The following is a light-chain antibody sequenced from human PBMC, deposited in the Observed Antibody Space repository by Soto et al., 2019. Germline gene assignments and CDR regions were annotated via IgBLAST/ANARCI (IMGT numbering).Light chain of an antibody. CDR3: QQRSNWIT. Sequence: EIVLTQSPGTLSLSPGERATLSCRASQRVSNSYLAWYQQRPGQAPRLLIYGVSSRATGIPDRFSGSGSGTDFTLTINRLEPEDFAVYYCQQRSNWITFGQGTRLEIK. J-gene: IGKJ5*01. CDR1: QRVSNSY. V-gene: IGKV3D-20*02. CDR2: GVS.